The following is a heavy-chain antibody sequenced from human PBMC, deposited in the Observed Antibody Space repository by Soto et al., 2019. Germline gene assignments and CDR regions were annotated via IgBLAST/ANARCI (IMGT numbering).Heavy chain of an antibody. CDR1: GFTFSSYD. J-gene: IGHJ4*02. CDR2: IGTAGDT. V-gene: IGHV3-13*01. CDR3: ARARIAVAGYYFDY. D-gene: IGHD6-19*01. Sequence: GGSLRLSCAASGFTFSSYDMHWVRQATGKGLEWVSAIGTAGDTYYPGSVKGRFTISRENAKNSLYLQMNSLRAGDTAVYYCARARIAVAGYYFDYWGQGTLVTVSS.